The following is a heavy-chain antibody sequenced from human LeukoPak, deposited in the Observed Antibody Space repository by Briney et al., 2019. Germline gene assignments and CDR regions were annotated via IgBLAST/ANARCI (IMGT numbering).Heavy chain of an antibody. J-gene: IGHJ4*02. V-gene: IGHV3-21*01. CDR3: AVEADYYGSGDY. CDR1: GFTFSSYS. Sequence: GGSLRLSCAASGFTFSSYSMNWVRQAPGKGLEWVSSISSSSSYIYYADSVKGRFTISRDNSKNTLYLQMNSLRAEDTAVYYCAVEADYYGSGDYWGQGTLVTVSS. CDR2: ISSSSSYI. D-gene: IGHD3-10*01.